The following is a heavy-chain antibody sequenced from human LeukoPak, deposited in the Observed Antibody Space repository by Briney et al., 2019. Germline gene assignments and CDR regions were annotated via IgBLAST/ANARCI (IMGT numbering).Heavy chain of an antibody. J-gene: IGHJ4*02. V-gene: IGHV4-34*01. CDR2: INYGRNT. D-gene: IGHD3-10*01. Sequence: KASETLSLTCTVSGGSFGGYYWTRIRQFPGKGLEWIAEINYGRNTNYNPSLVRRVTISADTSTNQVSLKLSSLTAADTAIYYCARAINYGSGSYYFDYWGQGTLVAVSS. CDR3: ARAINYGSGSYYFDY. CDR1: GGSFGGYY.